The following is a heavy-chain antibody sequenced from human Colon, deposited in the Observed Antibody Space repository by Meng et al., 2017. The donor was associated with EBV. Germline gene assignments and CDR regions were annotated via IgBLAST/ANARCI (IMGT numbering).Heavy chain of an antibody. CDR1: GGSISSGDYY. D-gene: IGHD5-12*01. Sequence: QVQPQASGPGLVKPSQTLSLTCTVSGGSISSGDYYWSWIRQPPGKGLEWIGYIYYSGSTYYNPSLKSRVTISVDTSKNQFSLKLSSVTAADTAVYYCARDRGGLGAFDYWGQGTLVTVSS. CDR3: ARDRGGLGAFDY. CDR2: IYYSGST. J-gene: IGHJ4*02. V-gene: IGHV4-30-4*01.